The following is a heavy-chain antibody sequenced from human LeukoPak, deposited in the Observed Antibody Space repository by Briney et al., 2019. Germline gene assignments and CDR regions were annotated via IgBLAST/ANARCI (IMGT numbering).Heavy chain of an antibody. V-gene: IGHV5-51*01. CDR3: GRHLSRITSCPHY. J-gene: IGHJ4*02. CDR1: GYSFTTYW. CDR2: IYPGNSDI. Sequence: GESLQISCKGSGYSFTTYWIAWVRQMPGKGLEWMGVIYPGNSDITYSPSFQGQVTISVDKSISTAYLQWSSLKASDTAIYYCGRHLSRITSCPHYWGQGTLVTVSS. D-gene: IGHD2-2*01.